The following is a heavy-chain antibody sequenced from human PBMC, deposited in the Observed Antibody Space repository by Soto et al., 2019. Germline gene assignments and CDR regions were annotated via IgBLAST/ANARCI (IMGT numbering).Heavy chain of an antibody. Sequence: QVQLVQSGVEVKKPGSSVKVSCKASGGTFSSYAISWVRQAPGQGLEWMGGIIPIFGTANYAQKFQGRVTITADESTSTAYMELSSLRSEDTAVYYCARPFYYGSGSYYKSYYYGMDVWGQGTTVTVSS. CDR2: IIPIFGTA. J-gene: IGHJ6*02. CDR3: ARPFYYGSGSYYKSYYYGMDV. D-gene: IGHD3-10*01. V-gene: IGHV1-69*01. CDR1: GGTFSSYA.